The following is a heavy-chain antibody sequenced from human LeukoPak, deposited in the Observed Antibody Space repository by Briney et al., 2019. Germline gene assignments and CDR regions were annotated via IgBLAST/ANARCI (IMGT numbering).Heavy chain of an antibody. CDR1: RFTFSSDS. CDR2: ISSSSSTI. Sequence: GGSLRLSCAASRFTFSSDSMNWVRQAPGKGLEWVSYISSSSSTIYYADSVKGRFTISIDNDKNSMFLQMNSLRAEDTAVYYCARDSALDTAMDTFDYWGQGTLVTVSS. J-gene: IGHJ4*02. CDR3: ARDSALDTAMDTFDY. D-gene: IGHD5-18*01. V-gene: IGHV3-48*01.